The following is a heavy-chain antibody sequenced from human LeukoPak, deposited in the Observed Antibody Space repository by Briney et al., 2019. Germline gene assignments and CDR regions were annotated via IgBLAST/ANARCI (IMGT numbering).Heavy chain of an antibody. D-gene: IGHD1-26*01. Sequence: SETLSLTCAVSGYSISSGYYWGWIRQPPGKGLEWIGSIYHSGSTYYNPSLKSRVTVSVDTSKNQFSLKLSSVTAADTAVYYCARQGSYWKYYFDYWGQGTLVTVSS. CDR3: ARQGSYWKYYFDY. CDR1: GYSISSGYY. CDR2: IYHSGST. J-gene: IGHJ4*02. V-gene: IGHV4-38-2*01.